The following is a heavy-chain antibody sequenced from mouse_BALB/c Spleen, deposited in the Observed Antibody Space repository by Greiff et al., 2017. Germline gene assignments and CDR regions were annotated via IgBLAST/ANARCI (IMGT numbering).Heavy chain of an antibody. D-gene: IGHD1-2*01. CDR3: ARDPITPAGDYFDY. CDR2: INSNGGST. J-gene: IGHJ2*01. CDR1: GFTFSSYG. Sequence: DVMLVESGGGLVQPGGSLKLSCAASGFTFSSYGMSWVRQTPDKRLELVATINSNGGSTYYPDSVKGRFTISRDNAKNTLYLQLSSLKSEDTAMYYCARDPITPAGDYFDYWGQGTTLTVSS. V-gene: IGHV5-6-3*01.